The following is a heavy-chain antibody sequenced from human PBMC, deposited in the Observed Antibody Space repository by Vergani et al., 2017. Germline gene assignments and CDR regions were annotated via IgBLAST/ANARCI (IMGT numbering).Heavy chain of an antibody. CDR2: ISSSSSYI. D-gene: IGHD5-18*01. CDR3: ARARSPRYSYGYTFDY. J-gene: IGHJ4*02. CDR1: GFTSAGYA. V-gene: IGHV3-21*01. Sequence: VQLVESGGGLVKPGGSLRLSCVASGFTSAGYAMHWVRQAPGKGLEWVSSISSSSSYIYYADSVKGRFTISRDNAKNSLYLQMNSLRAEDTAVYYCARARSPRYSYGYTFDYWGQGTLVTVSS.